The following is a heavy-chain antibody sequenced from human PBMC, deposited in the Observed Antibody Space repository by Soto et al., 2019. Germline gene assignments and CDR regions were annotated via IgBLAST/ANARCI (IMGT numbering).Heavy chain of an antibody. CDR2: IIPILGTA. CDR3: ARDIWSGYYPPRNGMDV. D-gene: IGHD3-3*01. CDR1: GGTFSSYA. V-gene: IGHV1-69*13. Sequence: GASVKVSCKASGGTFSSYAISWVRQAPGQGLEWMGGIIPILGTANYAQKFQGRVTITADESTSTAYMELSSLRSEDTAVYYCARDIWSGYYPPRNGMDVWGQGTTVTVSS. J-gene: IGHJ6*02.